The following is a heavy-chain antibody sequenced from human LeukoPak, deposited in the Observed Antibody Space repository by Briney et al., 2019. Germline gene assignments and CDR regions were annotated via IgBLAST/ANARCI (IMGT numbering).Heavy chain of an antibody. V-gene: IGHV3-74*01. CDR2: INADGSTT. J-gene: IGHJ3*01. CDR3: IVVVESPDSGGFDV. D-gene: IGHD4/OR15-4a*01. Sequence: PGGSLSLSCAASGFTLGNSWVHWVRQAPGKGLVWVSLINADGSTTSYADSVKGRFTISRDNARNTLSLEMNSLTIEDTAVYYCIVVVESPDSGGFDVWGQGTMITVSS. CDR1: GFTLGNSW.